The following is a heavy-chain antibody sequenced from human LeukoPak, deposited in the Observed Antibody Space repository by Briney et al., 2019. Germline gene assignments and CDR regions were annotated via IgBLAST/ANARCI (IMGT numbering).Heavy chain of an antibody. CDR1: GFTFDDYA. Sequence: GGSLRLSCAASGFTFDDYAMHWVRQAPGKGLEWVSLISGDGGSTYYADSVKGRFTTSRDNSKNSLYLQMNSLRTEDTALYYCAKDNFSGYDYLHWYFDLWGRGTLVTVSS. CDR2: ISGDGGST. CDR3: AKDNFSGYDYLHWYFDL. J-gene: IGHJ2*01. V-gene: IGHV3-43*02. D-gene: IGHD5-12*01.